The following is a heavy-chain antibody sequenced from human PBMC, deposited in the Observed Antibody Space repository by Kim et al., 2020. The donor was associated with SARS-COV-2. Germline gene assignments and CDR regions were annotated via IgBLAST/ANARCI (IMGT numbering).Heavy chain of an antibody. D-gene: IGHD3-10*01. Sequence: SETLSLTCTVSGASICSHCYFWAWITQPPGRGRDWIRSLSYSWRRYYNPSLERRITTYLATYKSQFSLQLTSVTAADTAVYHAAPLDAFTWSYTAFAFD. CDR1: GASICSHCYF. CDR3: APLDAFTWSYTAFAFD. CDR2: LSYSWRR. V-gene: IGHV4-39*01. J-gene: IGHJ5*01.